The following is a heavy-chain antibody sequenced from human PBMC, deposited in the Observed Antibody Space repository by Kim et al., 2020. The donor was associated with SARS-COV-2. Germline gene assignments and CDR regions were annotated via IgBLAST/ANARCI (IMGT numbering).Heavy chain of an antibody. Sequence: SQTLSLTCAISGDSFSTYSAAWNWIRQSPSRGLEWLGRTYYRSKWSFDYAVSVKSRITINPDTSKNQFSLQMNSVTPEDTAVYYCTREAASSFDPWGQGTLVTVSS. CDR2: TYYRSKWSF. V-gene: IGHV6-1*01. CDR3: TREAASSFDP. CDR1: GDSFSTYSAA. D-gene: IGHD6-25*01. J-gene: IGHJ5*02.